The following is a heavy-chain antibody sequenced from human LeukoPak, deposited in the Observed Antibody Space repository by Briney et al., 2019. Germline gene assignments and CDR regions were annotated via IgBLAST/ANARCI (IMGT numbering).Heavy chain of an antibody. Sequence: GESLKISCKGSGYSFTTNWIGWVRQMPGKGLEWMGIIYPGDSETRYSPSFQGQVTTSADKSISTAYLRWSSLRASDAAMYYCVRSRGYSYGYSYYFDYWGQGTLVTVSS. CDR3: VRSRGYSYGYSYYFDY. CDR2: IYPGDSET. CDR1: GYSFTTNW. V-gene: IGHV5-51*01. D-gene: IGHD5-18*01. J-gene: IGHJ4*02.